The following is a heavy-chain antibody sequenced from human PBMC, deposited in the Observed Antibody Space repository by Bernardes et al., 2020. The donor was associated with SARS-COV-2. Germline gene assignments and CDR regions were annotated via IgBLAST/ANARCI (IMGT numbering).Heavy chain of an antibody. J-gene: IGHJ3*02. Sequence: ASVKVSCKASGYTFTDHYIHWVRQAPGQGLEWMGWIYPSSGGTNYAQNFQGRVTMTRDTSITTAYMELTRLRFDDTAVYYCVGVTWSQRDGFDTWGQGTVVTVSS. V-gene: IGHV1-2*02. CDR3: VGVTWSQRDGFDT. D-gene: IGHD1-26*01. CDR1: GYTFTDHY. CDR2: IYPSSGGT.